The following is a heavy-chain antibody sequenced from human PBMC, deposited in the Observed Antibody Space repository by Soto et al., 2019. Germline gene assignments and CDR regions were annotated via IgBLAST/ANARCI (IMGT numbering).Heavy chain of an antibody. Sequence: QVQLVESGGGLVKPGGSLRLSCAASGFTFSDYDMSWIRQAPGKGLEWVSYITRSTTYTNYADSVKGRFTISRDNAKNALYLQMNSLRVDDTAVYYCTRGPHYQTSGSYFRTAVFDPWGQGTLVTVSS. D-gene: IGHD3-10*01. CDR2: ITRSTTYT. CDR1: GFTFSDYD. CDR3: TRGPHYQTSGSYFRTAVFDP. J-gene: IGHJ5*02. V-gene: IGHV3-11*05.